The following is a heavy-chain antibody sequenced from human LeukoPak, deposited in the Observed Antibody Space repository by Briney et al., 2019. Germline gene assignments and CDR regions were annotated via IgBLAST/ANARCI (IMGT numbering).Heavy chain of an antibody. V-gene: IGHV1-8*01. Sequence: ASVKVSCKASGYTFTNNDIHWVRQATGQGLEWMGWMHPNSDDTGYAQKFQGRVTMTRNTSISTAYMELSSLRPEDTAVYYCARHFGTGDNFGYWGQGTLLIVSS. J-gene: IGHJ4*02. CDR3: ARHFGTGDNFGY. CDR1: GYTFTNND. CDR2: MHPNSDDT. D-gene: IGHD1-1*01.